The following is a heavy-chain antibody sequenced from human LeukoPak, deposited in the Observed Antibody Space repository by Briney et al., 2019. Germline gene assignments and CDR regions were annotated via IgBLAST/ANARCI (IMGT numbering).Heavy chain of an antibody. V-gene: IGHV3-11*04. J-gene: IGHJ3*02. Sequence: GGSLRLSCAASGFTFSDYYMSWIRQAPGKGLEWVSYIRSSGSTIYYADSVKGRFTISRDNAKNSLYLQMNSLRAEDTAVYYCARATTLGPAAMIEGAFDIWGQGTMVTVSS. D-gene: IGHD2-2*01. CDR1: GFTFSDYY. CDR2: IRSSGSTI. CDR3: ARATTLGPAAMIEGAFDI.